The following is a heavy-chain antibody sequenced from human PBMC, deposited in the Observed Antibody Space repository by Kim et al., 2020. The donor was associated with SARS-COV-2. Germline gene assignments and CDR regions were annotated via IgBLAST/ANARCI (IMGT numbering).Heavy chain of an antibody. V-gene: IGHV3-30*04. CDR3: ARDGYCSSTSCGPPYYYG. CDR1: GFTFSSYA. J-gene: IGHJ6*01. D-gene: IGHD2-2*03. CDR2: ISYDGSNK. Sequence: GGSLRLSCAASGFTFSSYAMHWVRQAPGKGLEWVAVISYDGSNKYYADSVKGRFTISRDNSKNTLYLQMNSLRAEDTAVYYCARDGYCSSTSCGPPYYYG.